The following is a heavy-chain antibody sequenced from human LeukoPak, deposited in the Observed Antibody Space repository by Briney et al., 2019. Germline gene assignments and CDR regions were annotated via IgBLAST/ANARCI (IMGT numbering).Heavy chain of an antibody. CDR1: GFTFSSYS. CDR2: ISSSSYI. Sequence: GGSLRLSCAASGFTFSSYSMNWVRQAPGKGLEWVSSISSSSYIYYADSVKGRFTISRDNSKNTLYLQMNSLRAEDTAVYYCARDSSGPPDYWGQGTLVTVSS. CDR3: ARDSSGPPDY. V-gene: IGHV3-21*01. J-gene: IGHJ4*02. D-gene: IGHD3-22*01.